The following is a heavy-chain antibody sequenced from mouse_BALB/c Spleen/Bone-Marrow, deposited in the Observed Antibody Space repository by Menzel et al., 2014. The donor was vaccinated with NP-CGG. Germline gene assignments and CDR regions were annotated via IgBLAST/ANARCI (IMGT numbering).Heavy chain of an antibody. CDR1: GYAFTNYL. J-gene: IGHJ4*01. CDR2: INPGSGGT. CDR3: ARWDYAMDY. V-gene: IGHV1-54*01. Sequence: QVQLQQSGAELVRPGTSVKVSCKASGYAFTNYLIEWVKQRPGQGLEWIGVINPGSGGTNYNEKFKGKATLTADKSSSTAYMQLSSLTSDDSAVYFCARWDYAMDYLVQGTSVTASS.